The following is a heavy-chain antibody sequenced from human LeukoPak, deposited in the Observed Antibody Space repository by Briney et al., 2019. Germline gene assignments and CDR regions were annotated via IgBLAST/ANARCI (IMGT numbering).Heavy chain of an antibody. CDR2: IYSGGST. Sequence: GGSLRLSCAASRFTFGSYAMSWVRQASGKGLEWVSVIYSGGSTYYADSVKGRFTISRDNSKNTLYLQMNSLRAEDTAVYYCARGLIDIWGQGTMVTVSS. CDR1: RFTFGSYA. CDR3: ARGLIDI. D-gene: IGHD3-16*01. J-gene: IGHJ3*02. V-gene: IGHV3-53*01.